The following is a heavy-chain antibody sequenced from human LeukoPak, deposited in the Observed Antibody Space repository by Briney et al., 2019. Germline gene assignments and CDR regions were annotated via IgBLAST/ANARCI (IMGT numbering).Heavy chain of an antibody. Sequence: ASVKVSCKASGYTFTGYYMHWVRQAPGQGLEWMGWINPNSGGTNYAQKFQGRVTMTRDTSISTAYMELSRLRSDDTAVYYCARISSSNWYNERGAFDVWGQGTMVTVSS. J-gene: IGHJ3*01. CDR2: INPNSGGT. CDR1: GYTFTGYY. CDR3: ARISSSNWYNERGAFDV. D-gene: IGHD6-13*01. V-gene: IGHV1-2*02.